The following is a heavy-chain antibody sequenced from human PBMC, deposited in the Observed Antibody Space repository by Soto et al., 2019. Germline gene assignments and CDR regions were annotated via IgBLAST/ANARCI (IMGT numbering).Heavy chain of an antibody. D-gene: IGHD2-8*01. V-gene: IGHV1-18*01. CDR3: AKNGQPPYYYYGMDV. CDR2: ISGYNGDT. J-gene: IGHJ6*02. Sequence: QGQLVQSGAEVKKPGASVKVSCKASGYTFTRYGISWVRQAPGQGLEWMGWISGYNGDTNYAQKFQGRVTMTIDTSTNTAYMELRSLTSDDTAVYYCAKNGQPPYYYYGMDVWGQGTTVTVSS. CDR1: GYTFTRYG.